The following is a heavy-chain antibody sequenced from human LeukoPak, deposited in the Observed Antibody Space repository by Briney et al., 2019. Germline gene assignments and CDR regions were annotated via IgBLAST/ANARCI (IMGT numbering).Heavy chain of an antibody. J-gene: IGHJ4*02. V-gene: IGHV3-15*01. CDR3: NIDVPGGSYPFDY. CDR1: GSTFTNAW. CDR2: IKSKGDGGTT. D-gene: IGHD1-26*01. Sequence: PGGSLRLSCAAFGSTFTNAWVSWVRQAPGKGLEWVGHIKSKGDGGTTNYAAPVQGRFTILRDDSKNTLYLQMNSLKTEDTAVYYCNIDVPGGSYPFDYWGQGTLVTVSS.